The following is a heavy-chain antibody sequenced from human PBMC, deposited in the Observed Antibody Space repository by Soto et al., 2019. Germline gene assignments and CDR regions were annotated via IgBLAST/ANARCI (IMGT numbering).Heavy chain of an antibody. J-gene: IGHJ6*02. CDR3: ARAGDDCSLGICYYYGMDV. V-gene: IGHV1-18*01. CDR2: ISAYNGNT. Sequence: GASVKVSCKASGYTFTSYGISWVRQAPGQGLEWMGWISAYNGNTNYAQKLQGRVTMTTDTSTSTAYMELRSLRSDDTAVYYCARAGDDCSLGICYYYGMDVWGQGTTVTVSS. D-gene: IGHD2-21*02. CDR1: GYTFTSYG.